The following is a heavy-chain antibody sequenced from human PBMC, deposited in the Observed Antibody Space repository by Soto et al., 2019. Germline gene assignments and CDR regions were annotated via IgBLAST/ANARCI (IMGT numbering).Heavy chain of an antibody. D-gene: IGHD3-22*01. CDR3: ARGPFNYDSSGYYVY. V-gene: IGHV1-2*02. Sequence: ASVKVSCKPSGYSFTGYYIHLVRQAPGQGLEWMGWINPNSGAALYARKFQGRVIVARDTSINTAFMELSSLSPDDTAVYYCARGPFNYDSSGYYVYWGQGTLVTVSS. CDR1: GYSFTGYY. CDR2: INPNSGAA. J-gene: IGHJ1*01.